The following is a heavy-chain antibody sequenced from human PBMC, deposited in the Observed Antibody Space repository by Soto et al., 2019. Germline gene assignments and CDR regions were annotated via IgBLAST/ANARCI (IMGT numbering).Heavy chain of an antibody. Sequence: KVSCKASGGTFSSYAISWVRQAPGQGLEWMGGIIPIFGTANYAQKFQGRVTITADESTSTAYMELSSLRSEDTAVYYCARDGVVVAAFDIWGQGTMVTVSS. V-gene: IGHV1-69*01. CDR2: IIPIFGTA. D-gene: IGHD2-15*01. CDR1: GGTFSSYA. CDR3: ARDGVVVAAFDI. J-gene: IGHJ3*02.